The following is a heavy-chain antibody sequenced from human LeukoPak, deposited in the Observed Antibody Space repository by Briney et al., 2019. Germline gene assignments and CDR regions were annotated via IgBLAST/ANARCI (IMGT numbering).Heavy chain of an antibody. V-gene: IGHV4-31*03. D-gene: IGHD1-26*01. CDR3: ARGSSSYSGFDY. Sequence: SETLSLTCTVSGGSISSGGYSWSWIRQHPGKGLEWIGYIYYSGSTYYNPSLKSRVTISVDTSKNQFSLKLSSVTAADTAVYYCARGSSSYSGFDYWGQGTLVTVSS. J-gene: IGHJ4*02. CDR1: GGSISSGGYS. CDR2: IYYSGST.